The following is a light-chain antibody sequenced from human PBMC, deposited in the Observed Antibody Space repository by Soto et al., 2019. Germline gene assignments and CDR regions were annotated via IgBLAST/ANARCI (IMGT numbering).Light chain of an antibody. CDR2: GAS. CDR1: QSVSSSY. J-gene: IGKJ5*01. CDR3: QQYGSSPPIT. Sequence: ENVLTQSPATLSLSPWERATLSCRASQSVSSSYLAWYQQKPGQAPTLLIYGASSRATGIPDRFSGSGSGTDFTLTISRLEPEDFAVYYCQQYGSSPPITFGQGTRLEIK. V-gene: IGKV3-20*01.